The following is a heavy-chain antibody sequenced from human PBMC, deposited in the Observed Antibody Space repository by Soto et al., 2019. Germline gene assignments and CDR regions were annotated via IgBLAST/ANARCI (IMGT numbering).Heavy chain of an antibody. CDR1: GFTFSSYW. CDR2: IKQDGSEK. Sequence: AGGSLRLSCAASGFTFSSYWMNWVRQAPGKGLEWVANIKQDGSEKYYVDSVKGRFTISRDNAKNSLYLQMNSLRAEDTAVYYCARHYYDSSGYYPLWGQGTLVTVSS. V-gene: IGHV3-7*01. CDR3: ARHYYDSSGYYPL. D-gene: IGHD3-22*01. J-gene: IGHJ4*02.